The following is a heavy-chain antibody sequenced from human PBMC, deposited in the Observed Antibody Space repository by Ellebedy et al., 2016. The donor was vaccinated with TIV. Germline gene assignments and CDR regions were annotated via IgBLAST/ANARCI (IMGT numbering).Heavy chain of an antibody. V-gene: IGHV3-7*03. Sequence: GESLKISXAASGFSFSSYWMTWVRQAPGKGLEWVANINQDGSGRYYVDSVKGRFTISRDNSKSTLFLQMNSLTVEDSAIYYCVSFQYWGQGTQVTVSS. CDR1: GFSFSSYW. CDR2: INQDGSGR. CDR3: VSFQY. J-gene: IGHJ4*02.